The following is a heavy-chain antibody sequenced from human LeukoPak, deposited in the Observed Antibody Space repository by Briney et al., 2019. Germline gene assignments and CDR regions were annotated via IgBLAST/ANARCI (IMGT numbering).Heavy chain of an antibody. CDR2: VSSSGGTT. D-gene: IGHD3-10*02. V-gene: IGHV3-23*01. Sequence: GGSLRLSCAASGFTFSSYGMSWVRQAPGKGLEWVSAVSSSGGTTYYADSVKGRFTISRDNSKNTLFLQMNSLRAEDTAVYYCAELGITMIGGVWGKGTTVTISS. CDR1: GFTFSSYG. CDR3: AELGITMIGGV. J-gene: IGHJ6*04.